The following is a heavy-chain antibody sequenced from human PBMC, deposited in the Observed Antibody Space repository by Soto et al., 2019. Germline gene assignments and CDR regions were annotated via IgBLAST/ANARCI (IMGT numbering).Heavy chain of an antibody. Sequence: GASVKVSCKASGDTFSSDSLNWVRQAPGQGLEWMGGIIPIYGSATYAQQFQGRVTITADESTSTAYMELSSLRTEDTAVYYCATETYHRGYDLAYFAPGGQETRVTAPQ. V-gene: IGHV1-69*13. CDR1: GDTFSSDS. D-gene: IGHD2-15*01. J-gene: IGHJ5*02. CDR2: IIPIYGSA. CDR3: ATETYHRGYDLAYFAP.